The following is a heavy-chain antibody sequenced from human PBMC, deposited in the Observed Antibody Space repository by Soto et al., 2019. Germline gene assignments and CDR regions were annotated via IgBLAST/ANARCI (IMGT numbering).Heavy chain of an antibody. CDR1: GYSISSGYY. J-gene: IGHJ3*02. D-gene: IGHD3-22*01. CDR3: ARDDYYDSSGYLGGAFDI. V-gene: IGHV4-38-2*02. CDR2: IYHSGST. Sequence: SETLSLTCAVSGYSISSGYYWGWIRQPPGKGLEWIGSIYHSGSTYYNPSLKSRVTISVDTSKNQSSLKLSSVTAADTAVYYCARDDYYDSSGYLGGAFDIWGQGTMVTVSS.